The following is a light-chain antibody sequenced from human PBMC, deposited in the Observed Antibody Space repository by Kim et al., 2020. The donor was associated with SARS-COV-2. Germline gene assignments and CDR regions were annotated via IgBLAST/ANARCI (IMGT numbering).Light chain of an antibody. CDR3: QHYDSLPIT. CDR1: QIVRANY. Sequence: SPGERAPLYCTASQIVRANYVAWYQRRSGQAPRLLIYHASIRATGIPDRFSGSVSGADFTLTISRLEPEDFAVYYCQHYDSLPITFGQGTRLEIK. J-gene: IGKJ5*01. V-gene: IGKV3-20*01. CDR2: HAS.